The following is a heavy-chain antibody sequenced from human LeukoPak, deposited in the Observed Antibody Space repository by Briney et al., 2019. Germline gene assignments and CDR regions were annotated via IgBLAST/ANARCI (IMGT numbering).Heavy chain of an antibody. CDR3: ARVSKPRTGIAVAGSFDY. Sequence: SVKVSCKASGGTFSSYAISWVRQAPGQGLEWMGGIIPIFGTANYAQKFQGRVTITADKSTSTAYMELSSLRSEDTAVYYCARVSKPRTGIAVAGSFDYWGQGTLVTVSS. V-gene: IGHV1-69*06. CDR1: GGTFSSYA. J-gene: IGHJ4*02. CDR2: IIPIFGTA. D-gene: IGHD6-19*01.